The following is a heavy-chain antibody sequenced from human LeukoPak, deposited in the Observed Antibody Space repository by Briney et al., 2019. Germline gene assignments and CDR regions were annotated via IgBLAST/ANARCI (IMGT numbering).Heavy chain of an antibody. Sequence: ASVKVSCKASGYTLSEYGISWVRQAPGQGLEWVGWITTYNGEKIYSQKFQGRVTMTTDTSSGTYYMELRNLRSDDTAIYYCARDCSNGVCYPRDYWGQGTLVIASS. J-gene: IGHJ4*02. CDR2: ITTYNGEK. D-gene: IGHD2-8*01. CDR3: ARDCSNGVCYPRDY. CDR1: GYTLSEYG. V-gene: IGHV1-18*01.